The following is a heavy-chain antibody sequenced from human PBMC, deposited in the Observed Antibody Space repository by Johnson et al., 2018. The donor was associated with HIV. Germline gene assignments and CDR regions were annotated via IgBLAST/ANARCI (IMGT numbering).Heavy chain of an antibody. J-gene: IGHJ3*02. Sequence: QVQLVESGGGVVQPGGSLRLSCAASGFTFTSYGMHWVRQAPGKGLEWVAFIRYDGSNKYYSDSVKGRFTISRDNSKNTLYLQMNSLRAEDTAVYYCAREIVVEVDDTLISGAFDIWGQGTMVTVSS. CDR1: GFTFTSYG. CDR2: IRYDGSNK. D-gene: IGHD2-15*01. V-gene: IGHV3-30*02. CDR3: AREIVVEVDDTLISGAFDI.